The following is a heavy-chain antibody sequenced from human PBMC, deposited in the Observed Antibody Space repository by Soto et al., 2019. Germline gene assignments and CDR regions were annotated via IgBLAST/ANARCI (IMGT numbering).Heavy chain of an antibody. V-gene: IGHV4-30-2*01. CDR2: IYNSGNT. Sequence: SETLSLTCAVSGGSISSGFYSWSWIRQPPGQGLEWIGYIYNSGNTYYNPSLMSRVTISVDRSQNHFSLKLTSVTAANTAVYYCARGSDGVWNWFDPWGQGTQVTVSS. J-gene: IGHJ5*02. D-gene: IGHD2-21*02. CDR3: ARGSDGVWNWFDP. CDR1: GGSISSGFYS.